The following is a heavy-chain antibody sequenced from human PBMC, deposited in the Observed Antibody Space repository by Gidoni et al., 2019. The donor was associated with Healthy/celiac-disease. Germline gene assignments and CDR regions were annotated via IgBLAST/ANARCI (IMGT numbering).Heavy chain of an antibody. CDR1: GGSISSGGYY. V-gene: IGHV4-31*03. D-gene: IGHD3-10*01. Sequence: QVQLQESGPGLVKPSQTLSLTCTVSGGSISSGGYYWSWIRQHPGKGLEWIGYIYYSGSTYYNPSLKGRVTRSVDTSKNQCSLKLSSVTAADTAVYYCARNRYGSGSYYTGIYFDYWGQGTLVTVSS. J-gene: IGHJ4*02. CDR3: ARNRYGSGSYYTGIYFDY. CDR2: IYYSGST.